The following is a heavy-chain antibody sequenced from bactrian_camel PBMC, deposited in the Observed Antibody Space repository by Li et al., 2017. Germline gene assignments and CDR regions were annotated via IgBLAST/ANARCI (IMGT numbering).Heavy chain of an antibody. CDR1: GVSFSASC. V-gene: IGHV3S67*01. Sequence: DVQLVESGGDSVQPGGSLRLSCAVSGVSFSASCMGWFRQAPGKPREEVARIHTSGSSSVASAFKGRFTIFQDNTKRTVYLQMNALRAEDTAQYICAAANTVGTLQCLQRTRENDWHHWGKGTQVTVS. J-gene: IGHJ4*01. CDR3: AAANTVGTLQCLQRTRENDWHH. CDR2: IHTSGSS. D-gene: IGHD1*01.